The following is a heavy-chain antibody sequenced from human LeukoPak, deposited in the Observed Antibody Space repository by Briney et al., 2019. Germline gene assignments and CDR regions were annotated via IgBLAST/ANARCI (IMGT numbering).Heavy chain of an antibody. D-gene: IGHD3-10*01. CDR1: GFTFSSYD. V-gene: IGHV3-21*04. Sequence: GGTLRLSCAASGFTFSSYDMHWVRQAPGKGLEWVSSISISSNYIYYADSVKGRFTISRDNAKNSLYLQMNSLRAEDTAVYYCARDRCGEIDYWGQGTLVTVSS. J-gene: IGHJ4*02. CDR3: ARDRCGEIDY. CDR2: ISISSNYI.